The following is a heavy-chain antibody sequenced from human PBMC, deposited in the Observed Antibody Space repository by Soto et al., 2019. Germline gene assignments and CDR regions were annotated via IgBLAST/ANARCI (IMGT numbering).Heavy chain of an antibody. V-gene: IGHV1-18*01. Sequence: QVQLVQSGAEVKKPGASVKVSCKASGYSFTTYGISWVRQAPGQGLEWMGWISDYNGNTNYEKKFQGRVTITTDTPTRTASMELKSLRSDDTAVYYCAREGYYSGSESYSPPRYYGMDVWGQGTTVTVS. CDR1: GYSFTTYG. CDR3: AREGYYSGSESYSPPRYYGMDV. J-gene: IGHJ6*02. CDR2: ISDYNGNT. D-gene: IGHD3-10*01.